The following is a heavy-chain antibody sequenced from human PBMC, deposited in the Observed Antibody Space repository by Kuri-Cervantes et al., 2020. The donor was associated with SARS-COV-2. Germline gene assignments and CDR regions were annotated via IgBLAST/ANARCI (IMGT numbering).Heavy chain of an antibody. V-gene: IGHV4-34*01. CDR1: GGSFSGYY. J-gene: IGHJ5*02. CDR3: ARHVVNYYDSSGYSWFDP. Sequence: SETLSLTCAVYGGSFSGYYWSWIRQPPGKGLEWIGEINHSGSTNYNPSLKSRVTISVDTSKNQFPLKLSSVTAADTAVYYCARHVVNYYDSSGYSWFDPWGQGTLVTVSS. D-gene: IGHD3-22*01. CDR2: INHSGST.